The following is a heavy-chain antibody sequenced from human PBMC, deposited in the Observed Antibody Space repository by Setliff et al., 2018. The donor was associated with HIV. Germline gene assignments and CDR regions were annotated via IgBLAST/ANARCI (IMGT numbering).Heavy chain of an antibody. J-gene: IGHJ4*02. CDR2: INQDGSSK. V-gene: IGHV3-7*01. CDR3: AGSAGYFVKAD. Sequence: GGSLRLSCAASGFTFSSFAMTWVRQAPGKGLEWVANINQDGSSKYYVDSVKGRFTISRDNAKNSVYLQMNSLRVEDSAVYFCAGSAGYFVKADWGQGILVTVSS. D-gene: IGHD6-13*01. CDR1: GFTFSSFA.